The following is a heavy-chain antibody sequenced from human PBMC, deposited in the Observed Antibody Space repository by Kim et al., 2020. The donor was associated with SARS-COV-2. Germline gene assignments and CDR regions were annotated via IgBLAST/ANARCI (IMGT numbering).Heavy chain of an antibody. CDR2: ISAGGTST. CDR3: AKKLLWFGELFPLAY. Sequence: GGSLRLSCAASGFYFSSYAMTWVRQAPGKGLEWVSAISAGGTSTYYADSVKGRFTISRDNSKNTLYLQMDSLRAEDTAVYYCAKKLLWFGELFPLAYWG. V-gene: IGHV3-23*01. D-gene: IGHD3-10*01. J-gene: IGHJ4*01. CDR1: GFYFSSYA.